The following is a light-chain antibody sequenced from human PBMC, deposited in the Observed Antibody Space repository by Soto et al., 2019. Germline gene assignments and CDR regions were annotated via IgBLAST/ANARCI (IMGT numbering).Light chain of an antibody. CDR3: SSYAGNTWV. Sequence: QSVLTQPPSASGSPGQSVTISCTGTSSDVGGYNYVSWYQQHPGKAPKLMIYEVSKLPSGVPDRFSGSKSGNTASLTVSGLQAEDEADYYCSSYAGNTWVFGTGTKVTVL. V-gene: IGLV2-8*01. J-gene: IGLJ1*01. CDR2: EVS. CDR1: SSDVGGYNY.